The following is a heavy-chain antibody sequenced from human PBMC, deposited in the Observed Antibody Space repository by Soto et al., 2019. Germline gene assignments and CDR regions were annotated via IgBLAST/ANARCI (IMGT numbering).Heavy chain of an antibody. D-gene: IGHD3-22*01. V-gene: IGHV1-46*01. CDR1: GYTFTSYY. CDR3: AREGRPNYYDSSGYSDFDY. Sequence: GASVKVSCKASGYTFTSYYMHWVRQAPGQGLEWMGIINPSGGSTSYAQKFQGRVTMTRDTSTSTVYMELSSLRSEDTAVYYCAREGRPNYYDSSGYSDFDYWGQGTLVTVSS. CDR2: INPSGGST. J-gene: IGHJ4*02.